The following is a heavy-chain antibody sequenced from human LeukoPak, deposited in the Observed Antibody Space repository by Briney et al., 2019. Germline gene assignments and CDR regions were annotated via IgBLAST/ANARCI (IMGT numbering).Heavy chain of an antibody. CDR3: ARGVSCSSTSCYLHWFDP. CDR1: GYTFTGYY. J-gene: IGHJ5*02. V-gene: IGHV1-2*06. CDR2: INPNSGGT. D-gene: IGHD2-2*01. Sequence: GASAKVSCKASGYTFTGYYMHWVRQAPGQGLEWMGRINPNSGGTNYAQKFQGRVTMTRDTSISTAYMELSRLRSDDTAVYYCARGVSCSSTSCYLHWFDPWGQGTLVTVSS.